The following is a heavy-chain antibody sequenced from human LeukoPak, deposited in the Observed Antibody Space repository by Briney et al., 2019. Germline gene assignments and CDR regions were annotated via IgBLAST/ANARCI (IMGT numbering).Heavy chain of an antibody. Sequence: PGGSLRLSCAASGFAFSTYGMHWVRQAPGKGLEWVAVMSYDGSNKYYADSVKGRFTISRDNSKNTLYLQMNSLRPEDTAVYYCAKPHFYDSSGYYFDFGWGQGTLVTVSS. V-gene: IGHV3-30*18. J-gene: IGHJ4*02. CDR1: GFAFSTYG. CDR2: MSYDGSNK. CDR3: AKPHFYDSSGYYFDFG. D-gene: IGHD3-22*01.